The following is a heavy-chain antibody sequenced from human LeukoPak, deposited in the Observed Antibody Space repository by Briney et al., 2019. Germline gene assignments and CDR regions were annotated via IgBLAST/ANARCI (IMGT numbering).Heavy chain of an antibody. V-gene: IGHV4-34*01. J-gene: IGHJ6*03. CDR3: ASISRYYYYYYMDV. Sequence: SETLSLTCAVYGGSFSGYYWSWIRQPPGKGLEWIGEINHSGSTNYNPSLKSRVTISVDTSKNQFSLKLSSVTAADTAVYYCASISRYYYYYYMDVWGKGTTVTVSS. CDR1: GGSFSGYY. CDR2: INHSGST.